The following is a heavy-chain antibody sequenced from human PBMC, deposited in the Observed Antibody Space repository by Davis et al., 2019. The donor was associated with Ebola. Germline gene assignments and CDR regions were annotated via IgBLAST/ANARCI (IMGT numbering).Heavy chain of an antibody. D-gene: IGHD1-26*01. CDR3: ARGRLWVRATPYYYYYGMDV. Sequence: MPSETLSLTCAVSGDSVRSTNWWSWVRQPPGKGLEWIGEIYHSGSTNYNPSLKSRVIISVDKSKNQFSLKLSSVTAADTAVYYCARGRLWVRATPYYYYYGMDVWGQGTTVTVSS. V-gene: IGHV4-4*02. CDR2: IYHSGST. CDR1: GDSVRSTNW. J-gene: IGHJ6*02.